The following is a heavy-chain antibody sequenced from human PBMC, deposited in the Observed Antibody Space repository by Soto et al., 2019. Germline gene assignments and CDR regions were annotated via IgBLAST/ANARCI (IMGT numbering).Heavy chain of an antibody. D-gene: IGHD2-15*01. CDR2: IYPGDSDI. V-gene: IGHV5-51*01. Sequence: ESLKISCKGXGYSFTTYWIGSVRQMPGKGLEWMGIIYPGDSDIRYSPSFQGQVTISADKSISTAYLQWTSLKASDTAMYYCAGGGSGNHFDYWGQGTQVTVSS. CDR1: GYSFTTYW. J-gene: IGHJ4*02. CDR3: AGGGSGNHFDY.